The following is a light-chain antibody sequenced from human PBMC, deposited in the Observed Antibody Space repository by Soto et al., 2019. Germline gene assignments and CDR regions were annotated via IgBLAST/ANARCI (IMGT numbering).Light chain of an antibody. CDR2: DAS. V-gene: IGKV1-5*01. CDR3: QQYISYPFT. CDR1: QTTNTW. Sequence: DIQMTQFPSTLSASVGDRVTITCRASQTTNTWLAWYQQKPGPAPKLLIYDASSLEGGVPSRFSASGSGTEFTLTISSLQADDLAAYYCQQYISYPFTFGQGTKVEIK. J-gene: IGKJ2*01.